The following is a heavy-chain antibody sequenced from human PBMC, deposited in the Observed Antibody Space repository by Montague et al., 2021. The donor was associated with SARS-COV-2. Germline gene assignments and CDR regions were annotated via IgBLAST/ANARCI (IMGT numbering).Heavy chain of an antibody. CDR3: AHRKVLAAAWDY. J-gene: IGHJ4*02. V-gene: IGHV2-5*02. CDR2: IYWDDDK. CDR1: GLSLSTSGVG. D-gene: IGHD6-13*01. Sequence: PALVKPTQTLTLTCTLSGLSLSTSGVGVGWIRQPPGKALEWLALIYWDDDKRYSPSLKSRLTITKDTSKNQVVLTMTNMDPVDTATYYCAHRKVLAAAWDYWGQGTLVTVSS.